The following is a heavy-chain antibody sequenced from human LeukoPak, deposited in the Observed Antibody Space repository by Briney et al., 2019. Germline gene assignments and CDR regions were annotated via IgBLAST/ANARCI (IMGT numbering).Heavy chain of an antibody. V-gene: IGHV4-39*01. CDR3: ARHLSQGDGNKRGFDY. J-gene: IGHJ4*02. CDR1: GGSLSSYPYD. CDR2: ISFSGST. D-gene: IGHD5-24*01. Sequence: PSETLSLTYTVSGGSLSSYPYDWGWVRQPPGKGLEYIGSISFSGSTYYNPSLQSRVTISTDASKNQFSLQMVSVTAADTAVYYCARHLSQGDGNKRGFDYWGQGTLVTVSS.